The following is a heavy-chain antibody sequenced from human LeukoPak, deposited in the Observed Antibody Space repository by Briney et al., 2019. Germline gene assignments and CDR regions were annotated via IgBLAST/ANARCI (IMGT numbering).Heavy chain of an antibody. Sequence: PGGSLRLSCAASGLTFSSYRMHWVRRAPGRGLVWVSRINTDGSSTSYADSVKGRFTISRDNAKNTLYLQMNSLRAEDTAVYYCARLAYSGYDYWGQGTLVTVSS. CDR2: INTDGSST. D-gene: IGHD5-12*01. CDR1: GLTFSSYR. V-gene: IGHV3-74*01. CDR3: ARLAYSGYDY. J-gene: IGHJ4*02.